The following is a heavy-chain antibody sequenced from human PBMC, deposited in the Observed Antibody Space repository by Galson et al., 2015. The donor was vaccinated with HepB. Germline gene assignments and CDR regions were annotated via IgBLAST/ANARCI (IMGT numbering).Heavy chain of an antibody. V-gene: IGHV1-8*01. Sequence: SVKVSCKASEYTFTSYDINWVRQATGRGLEWMGWMNPNSGNTNFAQKFQGRGTMTRDTSISTAYMELSSLTSDDTAVYFCASETASRIEYWGQGTLVIVSS. CDR3: ASETASRIEY. D-gene: IGHD6-13*01. CDR2: MNPNSGNT. CDR1: EYTFTSYD. J-gene: IGHJ4*02.